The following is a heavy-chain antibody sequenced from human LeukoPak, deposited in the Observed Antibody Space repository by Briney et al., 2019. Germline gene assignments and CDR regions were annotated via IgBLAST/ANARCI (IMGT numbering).Heavy chain of an antibody. Sequence: SETLSLTCAVYGGSFSGYYWSWIRQPPGKGLEWIGEINHSGSTNYNPSLKSRVTISVDTSKNQFSLKLSSVTAADTAVYYCAREGGSYRPLDYSGQGTLVTVSS. J-gene: IGHJ4*02. CDR1: GGSFSGYY. CDR3: AREGGSYRPLDY. CDR2: INHSGST. D-gene: IGHD3-16*02. V-gene: IGHV4-34*01.